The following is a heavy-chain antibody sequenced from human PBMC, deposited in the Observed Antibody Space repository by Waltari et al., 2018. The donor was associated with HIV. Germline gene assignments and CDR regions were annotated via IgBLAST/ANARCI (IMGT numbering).Heavy chain of an antibody. Sequence: QVQLQESGPGLVKPSETLSPTCAVSDSSIRSGYYWGWIRQPPGKGLEWIGSIYHSGSTYYNPSLKSRVTISVDTSKNQFSLKLSSVTAADTAVYYCARERGGYDILTGYWEVDVWGQGTTVTVSS. CDR2: IYHSGST. CDR3: ARERGGYDILTGYWEVDV. J-gene: IGHJ6*02. V-gene: IGHV4-38-2*02. D-gene: IGHD3-9*01. CDR1: DSSIRSGYY.